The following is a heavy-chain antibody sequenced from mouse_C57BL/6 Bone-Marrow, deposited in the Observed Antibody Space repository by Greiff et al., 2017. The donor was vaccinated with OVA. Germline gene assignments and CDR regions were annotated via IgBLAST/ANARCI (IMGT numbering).Heavy chain of an antibody. CDR3: TSAKVWFAY. V-gene: IGHV5-9-1*02. CDR1: GFTFSSYA. J-gene: IGHJ3*01. Sequence: EVKVVESGEGLVKPGGSLKLSCAASGFTFSSYAMSWVRQTPEKRLEWVAYISSGGDYIYYADTVKGRCTLSRDNARNTLYLHLSSLKSEDTAMYYCTSAKVWFAYWGQGTLVTVSA. D-gene: IGHD1-3*01. CDR2: ISSGGDYI.